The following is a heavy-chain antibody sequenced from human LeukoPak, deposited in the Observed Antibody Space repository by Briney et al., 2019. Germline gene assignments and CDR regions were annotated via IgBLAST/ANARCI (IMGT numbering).Heavy chain of an antibody. D-gene: IGHD3-22*01. Sequence: SQTLSLTCAISGDSVSSNSAAWNWIRQSPSRGLEWLGRTYYRSKWYYDYATSVKGRITINPDTSKNQFSLKLSSVTAADTAVYYCARVRDRSSYFYDLDYWGQGTLVTVSS. J-gene: IGHJ4*02. CDR3: ARVRDRSSYFYDLDY. V-gene: IGHV6-1*01. CDR1: GDSVSSNSAA. CDR2: TYYRSKWYY.